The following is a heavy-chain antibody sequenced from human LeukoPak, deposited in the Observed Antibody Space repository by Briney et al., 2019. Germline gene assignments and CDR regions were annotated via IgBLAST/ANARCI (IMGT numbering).Heavy chain of an antibody. CDR3: ARDYGDYIWFDP. J-gene: IGHJ5*02. CDR2: ISGSVGST. V-gene: IGHV3-23*01. CDR1: GFSISNYA. D-gene: IGHD4-17*01. Sequence: GGSLRLSCAASGFSISNYAMSWVRQAPGKGLEWVSSISGSVGSTYYADSVKGRFTISRDNAKNSLYLQMNSLSDEDTAVYYCARDYGDYIWFDPWGQGTLVTVSS.